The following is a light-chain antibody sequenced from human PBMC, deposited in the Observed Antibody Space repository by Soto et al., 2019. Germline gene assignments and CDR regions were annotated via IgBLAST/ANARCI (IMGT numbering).Light chain of an antibody. J-gene: IGLJ2*01. Sequence: QSALTQPASVSGSPGQSITISCTGTSSDVGGYNYVSWYQQHPGKAPKLMIYDVSNRPSGVSNRFFGSKSGNTASLTISGLQAEDEADYYCSSYTSSSRVVFGGGTKLTVL. V-gene: IGLV2-14*01. CDR1: SSDVGGYNY. CDR3: SSYTSSSRVV. CDR2: DVS.